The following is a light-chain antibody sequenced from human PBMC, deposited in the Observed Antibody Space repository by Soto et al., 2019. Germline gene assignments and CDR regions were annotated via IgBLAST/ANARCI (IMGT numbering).Light chain of an antibody. V-gene: IGKV1-6*01. J-gene: IGKJ5*01. Sequence: AIQRTQSPSSLSASVGDRVTITCRASQDIRNDLGWYQQTLGKAPKVLISAASTLQSGVPSRFSCSGSCTDFTLTISSLQPEDFATYYCRQSYRTHITFGQGTRREIK. CDR3: RQSYRTHIT. CDR2: AAS. CDR1: QDIRND.